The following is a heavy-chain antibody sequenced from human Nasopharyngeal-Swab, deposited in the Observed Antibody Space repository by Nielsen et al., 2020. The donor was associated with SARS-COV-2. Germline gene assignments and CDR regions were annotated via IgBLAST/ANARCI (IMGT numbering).Heavy chain of an antibody. CDR3: AKGSPGQCSSVTCTGAISFAS. CDR1: GFSTSTYA. CDR2: ISAGGTT. D-gene: IGHD2-2*01. Sequence: GGSLRLSCAASGFSTSTYAMSWVRQAPGKGLEWVSAISAGGTTYYADSAKGRFTISRDNSKNTLYLQLNSLRDEDTAVYYCAKGSPGQCSSVTCTGAISFASWGQEPLFTVSP. V-gene: IGHV3-23*01. J-gene: IGHJ4*02.